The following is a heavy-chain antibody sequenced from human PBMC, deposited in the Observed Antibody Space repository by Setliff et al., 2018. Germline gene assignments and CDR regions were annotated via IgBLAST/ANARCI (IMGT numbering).Heavy chain of an antibody. V-gene: IGHV4-39*01. CDR2: IYYSWTT. Sequence: SETLSLTCTVSGGSISTSSYWGWIRQPPGKGLEWIGSIYYSWTTYYNPSLKSRVTISVDTSKNQFSLKLSSVTAADTAVYYCARRGYYYGWGDSNAFDIWGQGTMVTVSS. CDR1: GGSISTSSY. CDR3: ARRGYYYGWGDSNAFDI. D-gene: IGHD3-10*01. J-gene: IGHJ3*02.